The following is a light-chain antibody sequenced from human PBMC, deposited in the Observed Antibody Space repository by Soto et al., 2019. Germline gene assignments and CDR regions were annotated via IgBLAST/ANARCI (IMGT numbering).Light chain of an antibody. V-gene: IGKV3-11*01. CDR3: QQCSNWPPIT. Sequence: EIVLTQSPATLSLSPGERATLSCRASRSVSNYLAWYQQIPGQAPTLLIYDASNMATGTPASFICSGSGTDFTLTISSLEPEDFAVYYCQQCSNWPPITFGQGTRLEIK. CDR2: DAS. CDR1: RSVSNY. J-gene: IGKJ5*01.